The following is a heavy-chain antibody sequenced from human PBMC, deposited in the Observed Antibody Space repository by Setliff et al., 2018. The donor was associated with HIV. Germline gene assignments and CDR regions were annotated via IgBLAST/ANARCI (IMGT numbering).Heavy chain of an antibody. CDR2: IYWDDAK. J-gene: IGHJ4*02. Sequence: SGPTGEPTETLTLTCSFSGFSLNTRGVGVAWIRQPPGKALEWLAYIYWDDAKRNSPSLNSRLTITKDTSKDQVVLTMTNVDPVDTATYYCAHTSEVYFDYWGQGTLVTVSS. D-gene: IGHD3-10*01. V-gene: IGHV2-5*02. CDR1: GFSLNTRGVG. CDR3: AHTSEVYFDY.